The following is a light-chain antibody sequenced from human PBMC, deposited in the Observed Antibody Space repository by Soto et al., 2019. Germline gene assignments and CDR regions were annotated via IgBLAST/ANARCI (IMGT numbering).Light chain of an antibody. CDR3: QQYNSPRT. V-gene: IGKV1-5*01. CDR1: QSISSW. J-gene: IGKJ1*01. Sequence: DIQMTQSPSTLSASVGDRVTITCRASQSISSWLAWYQQKPGKAPKLLIYDASSLESGVPSRFSGSGSGTEFPLTISSLQPDDFATYYCQQYNSPRTFGQGTKVEIK. CDR2: DAS.